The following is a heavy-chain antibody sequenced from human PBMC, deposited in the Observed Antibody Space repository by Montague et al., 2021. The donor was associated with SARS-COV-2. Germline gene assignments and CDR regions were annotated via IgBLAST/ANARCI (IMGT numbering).Heavy chain of an antibody. CDR2: IYYSGST. D-gene: IGHD3-22*01. J-gene: IGHJ3*01. V-gene: IGHV4-31*03. Sequence: SLSLTCTVSGGSISSGGYYWSWIRQHPGKGLEWIGYIYYSGSTYYNPSLKSRVTISVDTSKNQFSLKLSSVTAADTAVYYCARVQGITMIVVVIGDFDLWGQGTMVTVSS. CDR3: ARVQGITMIVVVIGDFDL. CDR1: GGSISSGGYY.